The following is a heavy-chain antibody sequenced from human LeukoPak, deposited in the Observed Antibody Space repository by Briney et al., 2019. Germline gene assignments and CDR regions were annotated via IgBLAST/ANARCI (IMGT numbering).Heavy chain of an antibody. Sequence: ASVKVSCKASGYTFTSYAMHWVRQAPGQGLEWMGWISAYNGNTNYAQKLQGRVTMTTDTSTSTAYMELRSLRSDDTAVYYCAREVVGASIHNDYWGQGTLVTVSS. CDR3: AREVVGASIHNDY. J-gene: IGHJ4*02. CDR2: ISAYNGNT. V-gene: IGHV1-18*01. CDR1: GYTFTSYA. D-gene: IGHD1-26*01.